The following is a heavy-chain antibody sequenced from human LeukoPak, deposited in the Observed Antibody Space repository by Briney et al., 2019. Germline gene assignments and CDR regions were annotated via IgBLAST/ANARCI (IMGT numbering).Heavy chain of an antibody. Sequence: GGSLRLSCAASGFTFSSYSMNWVRQAPGKGLEWVSYISSSSSTIYYTDSMKGRFTISRDNAKNSLYLQMNSLRAEDTAVYYCAREDGDYTVDYWGQGTLVTVSS. J-gene: IGHJ4*02. CDR1: GFTFSSYS. V-gene: IGHV3-48*01. D-gene: IGHD4-17*01. CDR3: AREDGDYTVDY. CDR2: ISSSSSTI.